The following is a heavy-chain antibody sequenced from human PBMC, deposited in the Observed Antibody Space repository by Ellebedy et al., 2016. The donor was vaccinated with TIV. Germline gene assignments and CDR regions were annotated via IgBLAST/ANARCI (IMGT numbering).Heavy chain of an antibody. V-gene: IGHV3-33*01. CDR2: IWYDGSNK. Sequence: PGGSLRLSCAASGFTFSSYGMHWVRQAPGKGLEWVAVIWYDGSNKHYADSVKGRFTISRDNSKNTLYLQMNSLRAEDTAVYYCARDRGTAMAYFDYWGQGTLVTVSS. CDR3: ARDRGTAMAYFDY. CDR1: GFTFSSYG. D-gene: IGHD5-18*01. J-gene: IGHJ4*02.